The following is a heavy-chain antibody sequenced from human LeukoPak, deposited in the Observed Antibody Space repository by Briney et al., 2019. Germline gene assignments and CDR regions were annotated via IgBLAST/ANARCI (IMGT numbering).Heavy chain of an antibody. J-gene: IGHJ4*02. D-gene: IGHD1-26*01. V-gene: IGHV4-30-4*01. CDR2: IYYSGST. Sequence: PSQTLSLTCTVSGGSISSGDYYWSWIRQPPGKGLEWIGYIYYSGSTYYNPSLKSRVTISVDRSKNQFSLKLSSVTAADTAVYYCARGGKGRSYFDYWGQGTLVTVSS. CDR1: GGSISSGDYY. CDR3: ARGGKGRSYFDY.